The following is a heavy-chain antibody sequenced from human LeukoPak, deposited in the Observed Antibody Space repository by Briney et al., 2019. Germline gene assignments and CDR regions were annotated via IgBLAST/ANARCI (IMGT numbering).Heavy chain of an antibody. D-gene: IGHD6-6*01. CDR3: ATSRELEYSSSSGNRWGYDY. CDR1: GGSISSGGYY. J-gene: IGHJ4*02. Sequence: ASQTLSLTCTVSGGSISSGGYYWSWIRQHPGKGLEWIGYIYYSGSTYYNPSLKSRVTISVDTSKNQFSLKLSSVTAADTAVYYCATSRELEYSSSSGNRWGYDYWGQGTLVTVSS. V-gene: IGHV4-31*03. CDR2: IYYSGST.